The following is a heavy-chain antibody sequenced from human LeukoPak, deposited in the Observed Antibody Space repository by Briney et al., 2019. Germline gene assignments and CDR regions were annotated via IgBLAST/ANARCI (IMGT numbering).Heavy chain of an antibody. D-gene: IGHD2-15*01. CDR3: ARDAVKPTYCSGGSCYQYYMDV. J-gene: IGHJ6*03. V-gene: IGHV4-34*01. CDR2: INHSGST. Sequence: GSLRLSCAASGFTFSSYSMNWVRQAPGKGLEWIGEINHSGSTNYNPSLKSRVTISVDTSKNQFSLKLSSVTAADTAVYYCARDAVKPTYCSGGSCYQYYMDVWGKGTTVTVSS. CDR1: GFTFSSYS.